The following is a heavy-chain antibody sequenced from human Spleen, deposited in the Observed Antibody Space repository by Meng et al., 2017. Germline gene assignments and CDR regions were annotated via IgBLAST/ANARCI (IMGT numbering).Heavy chain of an antibody. CDR2: IRSKADGGTT. V-gene: IGHV3-15*05. J-gene: IGHJ4*02. D-gene: IGHD2-21*02. CDR3: ARDWAYCGGDCYRSADYFDY. CDR1: GFTFSNAW. Sequence: GGSLRLSCAASGFTFSNAWMSWVRQAPGKGLEWVGRIRSKADGGTTDYAAAVKGRFTISRDNAKDTLYLQMNSLRAEDTAVYYCARDWAYCGGDCYRSADYFDYCGQGTLVTVSS.